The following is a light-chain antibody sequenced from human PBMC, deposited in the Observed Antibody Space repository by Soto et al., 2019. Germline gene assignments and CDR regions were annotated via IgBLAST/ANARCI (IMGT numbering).Light chain of an antibody. CDR3: QSYDSSLSGRV. J-gene: IGLJ1*01. Sequence: QSVLTQPPSVSGDPGQRVTISCTGSSSNIGAGYDVHWYQQLPGTAPKLLIYGNSNRPSGVPDRFSGSKSGTSASLAITGLQAEDEADYYCQSYDSSLSGRVFGTWTKVTVL. V-gene: IGLV1-40*01. CDR2: GNS. CDR1: SSNIGAGYD.